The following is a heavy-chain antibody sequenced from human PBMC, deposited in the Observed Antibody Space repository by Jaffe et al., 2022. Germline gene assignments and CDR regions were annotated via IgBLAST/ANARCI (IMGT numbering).Heavy chain of an antibody. J-gene: IGHJ4*02. CDR3: ARDQGSSGWSQGFDY. Sequence: EVQLVESGGGLVQPGGSLRLSCAASGFTFSSYEMNWVRQAPGKGLEWVSYISSSGSTIYYADSVKGRFTISRDNAKNSLYLQMNSLRAEDTAVYYCARDQGSSGWSQGFDYWGQGTLVTVSS. V-gene: IGHV3-48*03. D-gene: IGHD6-19*01. CDR2: ISSSGSTI. CDR1: GFTFSSYE.